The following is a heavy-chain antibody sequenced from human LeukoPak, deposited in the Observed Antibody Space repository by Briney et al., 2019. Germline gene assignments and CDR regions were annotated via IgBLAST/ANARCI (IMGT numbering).Heavy chain of an antibody. CDR2: MNPNSGNT. J-gene: IGHJ6*03. D-gene: IGHD5-18*01. Sequence: ASVKVSFKASGYTFTSYDINWVRQATGQGLEWMGWMNPNSGNTGYAQKFQGRVTMTRNTSISTAYMELSSLRSEDTAVYYCARGFEGSLRSPDGEIYSYAQNLLTDYYYYYMDVWGKGTTVTVSS. CDR1: GYTFTSYD. V-gene: IGHV1-8*01. CDR3: ARGFEGSLRSPDGEIYSYAQNLLTDYYYYYMDV.